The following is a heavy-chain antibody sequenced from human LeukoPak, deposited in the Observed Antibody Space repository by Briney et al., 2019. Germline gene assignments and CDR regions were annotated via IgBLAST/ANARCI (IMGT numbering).Heavy chain of an antibody. J-gene: IGHJ4*02. V-gene: IGHV3-7*03. CDR3: ARDLYNSASR. D-gene: IGHD6-25*01. Sequence: GGSLRLSCAASGFTFSSSWMTWVRQAPGKGLEWVANIKQDGGEKYYVDSVKGRFTISRDNAKNSLYLQMNSLRADDTAVYYCARDLYNSASRWGQGALVTVSS. CDR1: GFTFSSSW. CDR2: IKQDGGEK.